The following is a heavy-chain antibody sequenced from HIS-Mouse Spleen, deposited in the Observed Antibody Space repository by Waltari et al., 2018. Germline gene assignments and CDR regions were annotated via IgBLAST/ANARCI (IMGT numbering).Heavy chain of an antibody. D-gene: IGHD6-13*01. CDR2: IYYSGST. V-gene: IGHV4-39*07. J-gene: IGHJ2*01. Sequence: QLQLQESGPGLVKPSETLSLTCTVPGGSTSSRSSYWGWIRQPPGKGLEWIGSIYYSGSTYYNPSLKSRVTISVDTSKNQFSLKLSSVTAADTAVYYCAREIPYSSSWYDWYFDLWGRGTLVTVSS. CDR3: AREIPYSSSWYDWYFDL. CDR1: GGSTSSRSSY.